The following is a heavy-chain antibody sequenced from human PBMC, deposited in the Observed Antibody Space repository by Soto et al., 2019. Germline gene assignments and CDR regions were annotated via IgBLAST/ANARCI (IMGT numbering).Heavy chain of an antibody. D-gene: IGHD2-15*01. J-gene: IGHJ4*02. CDR2: ISYDGSNE. V-gene: IGHV3-30*09. CDR1: AFTFRSYD. CDR3: ARYCNGGACYSGSLDY. Sequence: QVQMVESGGGVVQPGRSLRLSCAASAFTFRSYDMHWIRQAPGKGLEWLTFISYDGSNEYYADSVKGRFAISRDNSKNTLYLQMNSLRPEETAVYYCARYCNGGACYSGSLDYWGQGTLVTVSS.